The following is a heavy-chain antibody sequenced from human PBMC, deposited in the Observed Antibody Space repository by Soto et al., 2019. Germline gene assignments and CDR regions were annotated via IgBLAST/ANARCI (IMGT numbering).Heavy chain of an antibody. D-gene: IGHD6-19*01. CDR2: ISGSGGST. J-gene: IGHJ4*02. Sequence: PGGSLRLSCAASGFTFSSYAMSWVRQAPGKGLEWVSAISGSGGSTYYADSVKGRFTISRDNSKNTLYLQMNSLRAEDTAVYYCAKDLAAVAGTFFYYFDYWGQGTLVTVSS. CDR1: GFTFSSYA. CDR3: AKDLAAVAGTFFYYFDY. V-gene: IGHV3-23*01.